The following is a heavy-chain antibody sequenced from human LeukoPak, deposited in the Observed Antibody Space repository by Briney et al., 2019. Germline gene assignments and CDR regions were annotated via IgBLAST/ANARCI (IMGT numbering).Heavy chain of an antibody. Sequence: PGGSLRLSCAASGFTVSSNYMSWVRQAPGKGLEWVSVIYSDGRTYYADSVKGRFTISRDNSKNTLYLQMNSLRAEDTAVYYCERAPGGTQASSGYFDYWGQGTLVTVSS. J-gene: IGHJ4*02. CDR1: GFTVSSNY. D-gene: IGHD3-22*01. CDR3: ERAPGGTQASSGYFDY. V-gene: IGHV3-53*01. CDR2: IYSDGRT.